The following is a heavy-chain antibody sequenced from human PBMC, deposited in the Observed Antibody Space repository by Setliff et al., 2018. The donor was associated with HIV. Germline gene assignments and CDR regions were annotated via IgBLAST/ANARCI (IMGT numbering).Heavy chain of an antibody. D-gene: IGHD5-12*01. Sequence: SETLSLTCAVSGYSISSGYYWGWIRKPPGKGLEWIGSIYHSGSTYYNPSLKSRVTISVDTSKNQFSLKLSSVTAADTAVYYCARMYSGYDWSPAGARTRYFDYRGQGTPVTVSS. CDR1: GYSISSGYY. CDR2: IYHSGST. CDR3: ARMYSGYDWSPAGARTRYFDY. V-gene: IGHV4-38-2*01. J-gene: IGHJ4*02.